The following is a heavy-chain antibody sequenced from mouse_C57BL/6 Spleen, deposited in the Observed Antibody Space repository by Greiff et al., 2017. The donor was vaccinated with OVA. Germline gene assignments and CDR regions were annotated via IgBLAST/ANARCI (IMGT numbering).Heavy chain of an antibody. CDR2: IWSGGST. D-gene: IGHD3-3*01. Sequence: VHLVESGPGLVQPSQSLSVTCTVSGFSLTSYDVHWVRQSPGKGLEWLGVIWSGGSTDYNAAFISRLSISKDNSKTQVFFKKNSLQADDTAIYYCAGGHAMDYWGQGTSVTVSS. V-gene: IGHV2-2*01. CDR1: GFSLTSYD. J-gene: IGHJ4*01. CDR3: AGGHAMDY.